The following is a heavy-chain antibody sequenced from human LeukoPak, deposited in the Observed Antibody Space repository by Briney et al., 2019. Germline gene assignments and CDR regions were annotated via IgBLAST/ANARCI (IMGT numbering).Heavy chain of an antibody. J-gene: IGHJ6*02. Sequence: QPGGSLRLSCAASGFTFSSYWMSWVRQDPRKGLVWVSRINGDGRNINYADSVRGRFTISRDNAKNTLYLQMNTLRVEDTAVYYCTRDLMDYDVSTGLHHYYMDVWGQGTTVTVSS. V-gene: IGHV3-74*01. D-gene: IGHD3-9*01. CDR2: INGDGRNI. CDR1: GFTFSSYW. CDR3: TRDLMDYDVSTGLHHYYMDV.